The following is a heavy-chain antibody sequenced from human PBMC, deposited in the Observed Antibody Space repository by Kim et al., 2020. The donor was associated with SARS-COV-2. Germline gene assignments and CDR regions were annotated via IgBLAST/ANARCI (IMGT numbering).Heavy chain of an antibody. CDR3: AKKPLDYYDSSGYYHYFDY. V-gene: IGHV3-23*01. Sequence: GRFTSSRNNSKNTLYLQMNSLRAEDTAVYYCAKKPLDYYDSSGYYHYFDYWGQGTLVTVSS. D-gene: IGHD3-22*01. J-gene: IGHJ4*02.